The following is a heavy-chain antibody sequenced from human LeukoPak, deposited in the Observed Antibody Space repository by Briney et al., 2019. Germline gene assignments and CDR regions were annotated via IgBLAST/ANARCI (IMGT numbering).Heavy chain of an antibody. Sequence: ASVKVSCKASGYDFINYGISWVRQAPGQGLEWMGWRSIYNGNTDYKLQGRVTMTTDTSMSTAYMEVRSLRSDDTAVYYCARDGPFPSGSSSREYYLDYWGQGTLVTVSS. J-gene: IGHJ4*02. CDR3: ARDGPFPSGSSSREYYLDY. CDR1: GYDFINYG. D-gene: IGHD6-6*01. V-gene: IGHV1-18*01. CDR2: RSIYNGNT.